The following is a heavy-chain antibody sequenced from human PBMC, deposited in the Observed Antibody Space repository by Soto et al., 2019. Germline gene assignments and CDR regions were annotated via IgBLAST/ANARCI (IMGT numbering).Heavy chain of an antibody. D-gene: IGHD3-16*01. V-gene: IGHV5-51*01. CDR2: IYPGDSDT. CDR1: GYSFTSYW. J-gene: IGHJ6*04. CDR3: AGNSDKVWAF. Sequence: GASLKISCKGSGYSFTSYWIGSVRQMPGKGLEWMGIIYPGDSDTRYSPSFQGQVTISADKSISTAYLQWSSLKASDPAMYYCAGNSDKVWAFWANGTADPVSS.